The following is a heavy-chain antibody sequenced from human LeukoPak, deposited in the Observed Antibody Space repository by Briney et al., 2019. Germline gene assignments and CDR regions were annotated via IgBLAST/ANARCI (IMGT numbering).Heavy chain of an antibody. V-gene: IGHV3-49*04. CDR2: IRSKAYGGTI. Sequence: GRSLRLSCTGSGFTFGDYAMSWVRQAPGKGLEWVGFIRSKAYGGTIEYAASVKDRFTISRDDYKSIAYLQMNSLKTEDTGVYYCARRGTIAAADYWGQGTLVTVSS. CDR1: GFTFGDYA. D-gene: IGHD6-6*01. J-gene: IGHJ4*02. CDR3: ARRGTIAAADY.